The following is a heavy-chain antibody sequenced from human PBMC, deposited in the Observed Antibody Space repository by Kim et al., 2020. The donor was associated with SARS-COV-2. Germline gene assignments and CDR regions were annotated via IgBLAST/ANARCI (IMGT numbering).Heavy chain of an antibody. CDR1: GYTFTGYY. CDR3: ARDTQGHTISPRWLYYYDSSGSLDY. Sequence: ASVKVSCKASGYTFTGYYMHWVRQAPGQGLEWMGWINPNSGGTNYAQKFQGRVTMTRDTSISTAYMELSRLRSDDTAVYYCARDTQGHTISPRWLYYYDSSGSLDYWGQGTLVTVSS. D-gene: IGHD3-22*01. CDR2: INPNSGGT. J-gene: IGHJ4*02. V-gene: IGHV1-2*02.